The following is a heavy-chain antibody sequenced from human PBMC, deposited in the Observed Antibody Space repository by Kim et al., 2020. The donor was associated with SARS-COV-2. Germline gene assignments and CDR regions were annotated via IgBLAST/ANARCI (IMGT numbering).Heavy chain of an antibody. CDR3: ARDYYDILTGLGPPGD. CDR1: GYTFTSYG. D-gene: IGHD3-9*01. CDR2: ISAYNGNT. Sequence: ASVKVSCKASGYTFTSYGISWVRQAPGQGLEWMGWISAYNGNTNYAQKLQGRVTMTTDTSTSTAYMELRSLRSDDTAVYYCARDYYDILTGLGPPGDWGQGTLVTVSS. J-gene: IGHJ4*02. V-gene: IGHV1-18*01.